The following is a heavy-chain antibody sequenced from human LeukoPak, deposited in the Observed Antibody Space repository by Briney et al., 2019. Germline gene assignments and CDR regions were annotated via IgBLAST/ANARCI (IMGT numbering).Heavy chain of an antibody. CDR2: IIPLFGTT. CDR1: GGTFSNYA. Sequence: SVKVSCKTSGGTFSNYAITWVRQAPGQGLEWTGRIIPLFGTTHYAQKFQGRVTFSADKSTGTAYMDLSGLTSEDTAVYFCARGDTGYYYDSSGYYAVWEAFYIWGQGTMVTVS. J-gene: IGHJ3*02. D-gene: IGHD3-22*01. CDR3: ARGDTGYYYDSSGYYAVWEAFYI. V-gene: IGHV1-69*06.